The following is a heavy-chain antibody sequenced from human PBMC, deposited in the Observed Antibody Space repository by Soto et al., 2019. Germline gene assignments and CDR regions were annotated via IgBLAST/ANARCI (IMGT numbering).Heavy chain of an antibody. CDR3: ARGVVGAPYYFDY. V-gene: IGHV4-4*02. D-gene: IGHD1-26*01. J-gene: IGHJ4*02. Sequence: SETLSLTCAVSGGSISSSNWWSWVRQPPGKGLEWIGEIYHSGSTNYNPSLKSRVTISVDKSKNQFSLKLSSVTAADTAVYYCARGVVGAPYYFDYWGQGTLVTVSS. CDR2: IYHSGST. CDR1: GGSISSSNW.